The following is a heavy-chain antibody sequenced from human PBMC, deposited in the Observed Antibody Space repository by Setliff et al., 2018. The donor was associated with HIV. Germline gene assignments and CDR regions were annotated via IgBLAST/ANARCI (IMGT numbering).Heavy chain of an antibody. V-gene: IGHV4-39*01. CDR1: GGSISTYY. Sequence: SETLSLTCTVSGGSISTYYWGWIRQSPGKGLEWIGSIYYSGSTYYSPSLKSRVTISVDTSKNQFSPKLSSVTAADTAVYYCARHKARRIAVAGNPYYYYYMDVWGKGTTVTVSS. CDR2: IYYSGST. CDR3: ARHKARRIAVAGNPYYYYYMDV. D-gene: IGHD6-19*01. J-gene: IGHJ6*03.